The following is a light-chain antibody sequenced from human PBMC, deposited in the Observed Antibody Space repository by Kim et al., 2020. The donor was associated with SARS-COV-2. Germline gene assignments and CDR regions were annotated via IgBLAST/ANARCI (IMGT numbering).Light chain of an antibody. J-gene: IGLJ2*01. CDR3: QAWDSSTVI. CDR1: NLGHKY. V-gene: IGLV3-1*01. Sequence: SYELTQPPSVSVSPGQTASITCSGDNLGHKYACWYQQRPGQSPVLVIFQDNRRPSGIPERFSGSNSGNTATLTISGTQAMDEADYYCQAWDSSTVIFGGGTQLTVL. CDR2: QDN.